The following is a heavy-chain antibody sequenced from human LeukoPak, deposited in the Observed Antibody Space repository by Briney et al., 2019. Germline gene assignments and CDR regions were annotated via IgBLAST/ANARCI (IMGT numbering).Heavy chain of an antibody. CDR2: IYYSGST. CDR3: ARLWSYYYDSSGYWY. J-gene: IGHJ4*02. D-gene: IGHD3-22*01. V-gene: IGHV4-39*01. CDR1: GGSISSSSYY. Sequence: SETLSLTCTVSGGSISSSSYYWGWIRQPPGKGLEWIGSIYYSGSTYYNPSLKSRVTISVDTSKNQFSLKLSSGTAADTAVYYCARLWSYYYDSSGYWYWGQGTLVTVSS.